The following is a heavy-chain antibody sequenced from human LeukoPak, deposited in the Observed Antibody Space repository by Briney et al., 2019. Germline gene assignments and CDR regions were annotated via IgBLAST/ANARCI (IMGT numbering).Heavy chain of an antibody. J-gene: IGHJ4*02. CDR2: ISYDGSNK. D-gene: IGHD2-15*01. CDR3: ARPGVVTGTYYFDY. CDR1: SFTICSYT. Sequence: MTLTLSCAASSFTICSYTMERLPPAPGMGWVGGAVISYDGSNKYYADSVKGRFTISRDNSKNTLYLQMNSLRAEDTAVYYCARPGVVTGTYYFDYWGQGTLVTVSS. V-gene: IGHV3-30-3*01.